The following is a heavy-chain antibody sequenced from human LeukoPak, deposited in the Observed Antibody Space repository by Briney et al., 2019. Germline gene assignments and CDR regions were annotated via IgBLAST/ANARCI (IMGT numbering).Heavy chain of an antibody. D-gene: IGHD3-10*01. J-gene: IGHJ4*02. Sequence: PGGSLRLSCIASGFTFSNYWMGWVRQAPGKGLEWVAFGRYDGSNKNYADSVQGRFTISRDNSKNTLYLHMTSLRAEDTAVYYCAKRPPGSGLDYWGQGTLVTVSS. CDR3: AKRPPGSGLDY. CDR2: GRYDGSNK. V-gene: IGHV3-30*02. CDR1: GFTFSNYW.